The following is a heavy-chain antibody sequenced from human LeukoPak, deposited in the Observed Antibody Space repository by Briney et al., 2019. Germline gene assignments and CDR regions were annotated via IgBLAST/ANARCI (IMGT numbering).Heavy chain of an antibody. Sequence: SETLSLTCTVSGDSISSSSYYWDWIRPPPEKGLEWIGSIYYSGSTYYSPSLKSRVTISVDTSKNQFSLKLSSVTAADTAVYYCARRYSYGYTFPYYFDYWGQGTLVTVSS. J-gene: IGHJ4*02. CDR1: GDSISSSSYY. V-gene: IGHV4-39*01. CDR2: IYYSGST. D-gene: IGHD5-18*01. CDR3: ARRYSYGYTFPYYFDY.